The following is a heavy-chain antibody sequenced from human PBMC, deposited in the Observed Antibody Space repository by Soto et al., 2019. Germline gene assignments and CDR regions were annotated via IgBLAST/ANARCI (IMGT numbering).Heavy chain of an antibody. J-gene: IGHJ6*02. CDR3: AKEQWDYRVYYGMDV. CDR1: GFTFSTYA. D-gene: IGHD1-26*01. Sequence: EVPLLESGGGLVQPGGSLRLSCAASGFTFSTYAMNWVRQAPGKGLEWVSAITGSGGSTYYADSVKGRFTISRDNSKNTLYLQMNSLRAEDTAVYYCAKEQWDYRVYYGMDVWGQGTTVTVSS. CDR2: ITGSGGST. V-gene: IGHV3-23*01.